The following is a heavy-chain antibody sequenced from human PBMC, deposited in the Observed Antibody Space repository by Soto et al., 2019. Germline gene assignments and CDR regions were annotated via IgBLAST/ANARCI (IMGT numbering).Heavy chain of an antibody. CDR2: ISYDGSNK. Sequence: PGGSLRLSCAASGFTFSSYAMHWVRQAPGKGLEWVAVISYDGSNKYYADSVKGRFTISRDNSKNTLYLQMNSLRAEDTPVYYCPRGEGSGSYQTGAFDIWGQGTMVAVSS. CDR1: GFTFSSYA. J-gene: IGHJ3*02. V-gene: IGHV3-30-3*01. D-gene: IGHD3-10*01. CDR3: PRGEGSGSYQTGAFDI.